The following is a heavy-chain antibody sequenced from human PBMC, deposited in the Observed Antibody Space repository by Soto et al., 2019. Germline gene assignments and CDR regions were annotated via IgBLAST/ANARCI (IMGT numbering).Heavy chain of an antibody. J-gene: IGHJ4*02. Sequence: GGSLRLSCAASGFTFSSYAMSWVRQAPGKGLEWVSAISGSGGSTYYADSVKGRFTISRDNSKNTLYLQMNSLRAEDTAVYYCAKDARYDFWSVYSRRGDRTYWGQGTLVTVSS. CDR3: AKDARYDFWSVYSRRGDRTY. CDR2: ISGSGGST. V-gene: IGHV3-23*01. CDR1: GFTFSSYA. D-gene: IGHD3-3*01.